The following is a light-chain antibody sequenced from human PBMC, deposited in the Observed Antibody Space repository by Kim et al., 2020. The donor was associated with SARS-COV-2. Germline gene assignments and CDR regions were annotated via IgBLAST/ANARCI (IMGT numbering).Light chain of an antibody. CDR1: QSITSG. J-gene: IGKJ4*01. V-gene: IGKV1-5*03. CDR3: QQHNGY. Sequence: TLAESVGDTVTITCRASQSITSGLAWYQQNPGKAPKLLIYNVFNLDSGVPSRFSGSGSGTQFTLPISSLQPDDFATYYCQQHNGYFGGGTKVDIK. CDR2: NVF.